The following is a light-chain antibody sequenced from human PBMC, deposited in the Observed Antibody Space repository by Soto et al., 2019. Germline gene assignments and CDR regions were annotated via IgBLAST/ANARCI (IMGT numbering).Light chain of an antibody. Sequence: DIQMTQSPSTLSASVGDRVTITCRASQSISNWLAWYQQKPGKAPKLLIYKASSLESGVPSRCSGSGSGTEFTLTISSLQPDDCATYYCQQYNSYSWTFGQGTKVEIK. J-gene: IGKJ1*01. CDR2: KAS. V-gene: IGKV1-5*03. CDR3: QQYNSYSWT. CDR1: QSISNW.